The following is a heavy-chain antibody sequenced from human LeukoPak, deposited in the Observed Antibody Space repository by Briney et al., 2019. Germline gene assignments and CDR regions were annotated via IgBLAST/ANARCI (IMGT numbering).Heavy chain of an antibody. D-gene: IGHD3-3*01. CDR3: ARDWRDDYYMDV. V-gene: IGHV4-61*02. J-gene: IGHJ6*03. CDR1: GGSISSGSYY. CDR2: IYTSGST. Sequence: PSETLSLTCTVSGGSISSGSYYWSWIRQPAGKGLEWIGRIYTSGSTNYNPSLKSRVTISVDTSKNQFSLELSSVTAADTAVYYCARDWRDDYYMDVWGKGTTVTVSS.